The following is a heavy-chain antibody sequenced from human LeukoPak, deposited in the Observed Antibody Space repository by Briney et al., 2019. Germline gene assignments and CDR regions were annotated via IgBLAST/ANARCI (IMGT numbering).Heavy chain of an antibody. Sequence: SETLSLTCTVSGGSIGSSSYYWGWIRQPPGKGLEWIGSIDYSGNAYYNPSLRSRVSISVDTSKNHFSLKLSSLTAADTAVYYCARSWYYGSGRYYPDWFDPWGQGTLVTVSS. D-gene: IGHD3-10*01. J-gene: IGHJ5*02. CDR1: GGSIGSSSYY. CDR2: IDYSGNA. CDR3: ARSWYYGSGRYYPDWFDP. V-gene: IGHV4-39*02.